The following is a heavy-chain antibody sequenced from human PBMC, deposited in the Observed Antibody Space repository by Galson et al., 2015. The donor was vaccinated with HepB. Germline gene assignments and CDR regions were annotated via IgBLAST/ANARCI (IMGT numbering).Heavy chain of an antibody. V-gene: IGHV1-3*01. D-gene: IGHD2-21*01. CDR2: INAGNGNT. Sequence: SVKVSCKASGYTFTRSVMHWVRQAPGQRLEWMGWINAGNGNTEYSQQFQDRVTTSRDTSANTAYMELSSLRSEDTAVFYCATVLRVSPGNDAFDFWGQGTLVTVSS. CDR3: ATVLRVSPGNDAFDF. J-gene: IGHJ3*01. CDR1: GYTFTRSV.